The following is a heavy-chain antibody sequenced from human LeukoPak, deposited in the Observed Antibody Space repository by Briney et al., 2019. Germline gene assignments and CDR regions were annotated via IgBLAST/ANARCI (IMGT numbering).Heavy chain of an antibody. CDR2: IYSSGGT. CDR3: VRLSNYYDSSGYYYAFDY. J-gene: IGHJ4*02. CDR1: GGSISNYY. V-gene: IGHV4-4*07. Sequence: SETLSLTCTVSGGSISNYYWSWIRQPAGKGLEWIGRIYSSGGTNYNPSLKSRVSISVDKSKNQFSLKLSSVTAADTAVYYCVRLSNYYDSSGYYYAFDYWGQGTLVTVSS. D-gene: IGHD3-22*01.